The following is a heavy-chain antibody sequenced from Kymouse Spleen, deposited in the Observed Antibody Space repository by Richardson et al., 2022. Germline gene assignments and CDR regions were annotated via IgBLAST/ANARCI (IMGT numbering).Heavy chain of an antibody. Sequence: EVQLVESGGGLVQPGRSLRLSCAASGFTFDDYAMHWVRQAPGKGLEWVSGISWNSGSIGYADSVKGRFTISRDNAKNSLYLQMNSLRAEDTALYYCAKDMGSRGYSYGYFDYWGQGTLVTVSS. V-gene: IGHV3-9*01. D-gene: IGHD5-18,IGHD5-18*01. J-gene: IGHJ4*02. CDR1: GFTFDDYA. CDR2: ISWNSGSI. CDR3: AKDMGSRGYSYGYFDY.